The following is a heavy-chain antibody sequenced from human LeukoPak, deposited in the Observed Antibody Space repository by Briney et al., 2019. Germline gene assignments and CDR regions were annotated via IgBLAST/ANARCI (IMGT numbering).Heavy chain of an antibody. J-gene: IGHJ6*03. CDR1: GYTFTSYD. D-gene: IGHD3-9*01. CDR2: MNPNSGNT. CDR3: ARGIRYFDWAIRSYYYYYMDV. Sequence: GASVKVSCKASGYTFTSYDINWVRQATGQGLEWMGWMNPNSGNTGYAQKFQGRVTMTRNTSISTAYMELSSLRSEDTAVYYCARGIRYFDWAIRSYYYYYMDVWGKGTTVTVPS. V-gene: IGHV1-8*01.